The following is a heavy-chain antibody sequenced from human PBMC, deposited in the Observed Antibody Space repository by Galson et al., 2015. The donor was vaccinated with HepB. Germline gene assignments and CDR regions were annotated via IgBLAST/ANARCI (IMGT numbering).Heavy chain of an antibody. V-gene: IGHV3-23*01. Sequence: SLRLSCAASGFTFSSYAMSWVRQAPGKGLEWVSAISGSGGSTYYADSVKGRFTISRDNSKNTLYLQMNSLRAEDTAVYYCAPEGYSKWLRPEKNVDYWGQGTLVTVSS. CDR1: GFTFSSYA. CDR2: ISGSGGST. J-gene: IGHJ4*02. D-gene: IGHD5-12*01. CDR3: APEGYSKWLRPEKNVDY.